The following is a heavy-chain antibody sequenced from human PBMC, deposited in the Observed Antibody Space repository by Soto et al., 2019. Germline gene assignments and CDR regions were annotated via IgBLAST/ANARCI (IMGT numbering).Heavy chain of an antibody. CDR3: AGEASWFGELLIAHSYYYGMDV. CDR2: ISAYNGNT. D-gene: IGHD3-10*01. Sequence: QVQLVQSGAEVKKPGASVKVSCKASGYTFTSYGISWVRQAPGQGLEWMGWISAYNGNTNYAQKLQGRVTMTTDTSASKGYMELRRLRYDDTAVYYCAGEASWFGELLIAHSYYYGMDVSGQGTTVTVSS. V-gene: IGHV1-18*01. CDR1: GYTFTSYG. J-gene: IGHJ6*02.